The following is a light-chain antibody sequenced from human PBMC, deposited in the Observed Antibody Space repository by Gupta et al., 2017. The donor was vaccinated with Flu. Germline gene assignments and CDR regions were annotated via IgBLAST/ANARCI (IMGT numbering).Light chain of an antibody. CDR3: QQRRNWATGIT. Sequence: EIGLTQAPATLSSSPGERATLPCRASQSVTTYSAWYPQIPGQAPRLLINDASNRDTGIPSRFSGSGSGKGFTLTISSLKTEDFAVYYLQQRRNWATGITFGQGTRLEIK. CDR2: DAS. CDR1: QSVTTY. J-gene: IGKJ5*01. V-gene: IGKV3-11*01.